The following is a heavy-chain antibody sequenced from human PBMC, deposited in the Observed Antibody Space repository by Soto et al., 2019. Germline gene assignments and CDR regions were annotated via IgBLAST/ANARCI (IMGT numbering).Heavy chain of an antibody. Sequence: QLQLQESGPRLVKPSETLSLTCTVSGDSITSNSYFWAWIRQPPGKGLEWIGSIYYSGTTYHNPSLKSRVTISVDRSNNQFSLKLTSVTAADTAVYYCARHFSVDHFDYWGQGALVTVSS. CDR1: GDSITSNSYF. CDR3: ARHFSVDHFDY. CDR2: IYYSGTT. J-gene: IGHJ4*02. V-gene: IGHV4-39*01. D-gene: IGHD3-9*01.